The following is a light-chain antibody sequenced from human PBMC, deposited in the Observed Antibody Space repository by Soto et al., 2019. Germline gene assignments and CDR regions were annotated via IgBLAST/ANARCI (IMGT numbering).Light chain of an antibody. CDR1: QSVSSSY. CDR2: GAS. CDR3: QQYGSSPMYT. J-gene: IGKJ2*01. Sequence: EIVLTQSPGTLSLSPGQRATLSCRASQSVSSSYLAWYQQKPCQAPRLLIYGASTRATGIPDRFSRSGSVTYFTLTISRLEPEAFAVYSCQQYGSSPMYTFGQGTKLAIK. V-gene: IGKV3-20*01.